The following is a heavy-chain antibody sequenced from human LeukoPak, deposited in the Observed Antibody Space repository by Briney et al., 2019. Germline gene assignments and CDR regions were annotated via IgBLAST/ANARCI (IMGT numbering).Heavy chain of an antibody. D-gene: IGHD3-3*01. Sequence: SVKVSCKASGGTFSSYAISWVRQAPGQGLEWMGGIIPIFGAANYAQKFQGRVTITTDESTSTAYMELSSLRSEDTAVYYCARSDDFWSGYWAPDYWGQGTLVTVSS. CDR1: GGTFSSYA. J-gene: IGHJ4*02. V-gene: IGHV1-69*05. CDR2: IIPIFGAA. CDR3: ARSDDFWSGYWAPDY.